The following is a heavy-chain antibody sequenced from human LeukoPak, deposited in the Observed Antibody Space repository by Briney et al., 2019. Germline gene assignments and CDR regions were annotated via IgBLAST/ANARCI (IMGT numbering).Heavy chain of an antibody. Sequence: GGSLRLSCVASGFNVSSNYMSWVRQAPGKGLEWVSVIYSGGRTYYADPVKGRFAISRDNSKNTVYLQMNSLRAEDTAVYYCAREYSSSSRYFDYWGQGALVTVSS. D-gene: IGHD6-6*01. J-gene: IGHJ4*02. CDR2: IYSGGRT. V-gene: IGHV3-53*01. CDR3: AREYSSSSRYFDY. CDR1: GFNVSSNY.